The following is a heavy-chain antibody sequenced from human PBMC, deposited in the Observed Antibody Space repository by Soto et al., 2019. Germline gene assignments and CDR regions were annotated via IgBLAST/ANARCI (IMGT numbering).Heavy chain of an antibody. CDR2: IYYSGST. J-gene: IGHJ6*02. V-gene: IGHV4-30-4*01. Sequence: PSETLSLTCTVSGGSISSGDYYWSWIRHPPGNGLEWIGYIYYSGSTYYNPSLKSRVTISVDTSKNQFSLKLSSVTAADTVVYYCARDRVVVVAATGGNYYYGMDVWGQGTTITV. CDR1: GGSISSGDYY. CDR3: ARDRVVVVAATGGNYYYGMDV. D-gene: IGHD2-15*01.